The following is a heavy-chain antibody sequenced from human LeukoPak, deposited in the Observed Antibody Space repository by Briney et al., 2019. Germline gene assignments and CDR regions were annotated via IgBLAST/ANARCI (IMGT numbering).Heavy chain of an antibody. J-gene: IGHJ4*02. V-gene: IGHV4-59*03. CDR1: GGSISGYY. CDR2: IYYSGNT. D-gene: IGHD3-10*01. CDR3: VWLDYGPGSYYLNY. Sequence: SETLSLTCTVSGGSISGYYWSWVRQPPGKGLEWIGYIYYSGNTVYDPSLKSRVSMSADTSKNQLSLNLSSVTAADTAVYYCVWLDYGPGSYYLNYWGQGTLVTVSS.